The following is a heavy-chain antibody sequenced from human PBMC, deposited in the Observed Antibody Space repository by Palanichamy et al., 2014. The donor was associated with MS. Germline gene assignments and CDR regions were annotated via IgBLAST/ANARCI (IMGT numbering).Heavy chain of an antibody. Sequence: EVQLVEVWGRLGKGLGGPLDSPVQPLDSLFSNAWMSWVRQAPGKGLEWVGRIKSKTDGGTTDYAAPVKGRFTISRDDSKNTLYLQMNSLKTEDTAVYYCTRHLYYYDSSGYYQEYYYYYYMDVWGKGTTVTVSS. D-gene: IGHD3-22*01. J-gene: IGHJ6*03. V-gene: IGHV3-15*01. CDR3: TRHLYYYDSSGYYQEYYYYYYMDV. CDR1: DSLFSNAW. CDR2: IKSKTDGGTT.